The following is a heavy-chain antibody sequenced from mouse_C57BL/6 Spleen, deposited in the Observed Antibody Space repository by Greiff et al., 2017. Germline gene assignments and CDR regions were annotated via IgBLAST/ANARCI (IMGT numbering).Heavy chain of an antibody. Sequence: VQLQQSGAELVRPGASVKLSCTASGFNIKDYYMHWVKQRPEQGLEWIGRFDPEDGATEYAPKFQGKATMTADTSSNTGYMELSSLTSEDTAVYYCTTRGYGSSLFDYWGQGTTLTVSA. D-gene: IGHD1-1*01. V-gene: IGHV14-1*01. J-gene: IGHJ2*01. CDR3: TTRGYGSSLFDY. CDR2: FDPEDGAT. CDR1: GFNIKDYY.